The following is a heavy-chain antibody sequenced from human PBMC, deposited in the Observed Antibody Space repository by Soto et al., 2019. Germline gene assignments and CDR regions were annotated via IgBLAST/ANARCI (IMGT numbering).Heavy chain of an antibody. D-gene: IGHD2-15*01. CDR1: GYTFTSYD. CDR3: VRTDCSGGSCYRWVIDY. V-gene: IGHV1-8*01. Sequence: ASVKVSCKASGYTFTSYDINWVRQATGQGLEWMGWMNPNSGNTGYAQKFQGRVTMTRNTSISTAYMELSSLRSEDTAVYYCVRTDCSGGSCYRWVIDYWGQGTLVTVSS. CDR2: MNPNSGNT. J-gene: IGHJ4*02.